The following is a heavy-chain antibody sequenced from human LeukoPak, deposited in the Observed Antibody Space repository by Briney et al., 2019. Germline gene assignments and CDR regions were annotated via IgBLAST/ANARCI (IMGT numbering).Heavy chain of an antibody. CDR1: GGSISSYY. V-gene: IGHV4-59*08. CDR3: ARRGIAAAGYDY. D-gene: IGHD6-13*01. J-gene: IGHJ4*02. CDR2: IYYSGTT. Sequence: SETLSLTCTVSGGSISSYYWSWIRQPPGKGLEWIGYIYYSGTTNYNPSLKSRVTILVDTSKTQFSLNLSSVTAADTAVYYCARRGIAAAGYDYWGQGTLVTVSS.